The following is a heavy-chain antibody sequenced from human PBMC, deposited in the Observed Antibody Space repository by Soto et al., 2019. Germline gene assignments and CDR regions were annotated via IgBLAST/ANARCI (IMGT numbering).Heavy chain of an antibody. CDR3: ARNSVPSSLDLDP. Sequence: SGPTLVNPTQTLTLTCTFSGFSLSTSGMRVSWIRQPPGKALEWLARIDWDDDKFYSTPLKTRLTISKDTSKNQVVLTMTNMDPVDTATYYCARNSVPSSLDLDPSGQGTLVTVSS. V-gene: IGHV2-70*04. J-gene: IGHJ5*02. CDR1: GFSLSTSGMR. D-gene: IGHD1-1*01. CDR2: IDWDDDK.